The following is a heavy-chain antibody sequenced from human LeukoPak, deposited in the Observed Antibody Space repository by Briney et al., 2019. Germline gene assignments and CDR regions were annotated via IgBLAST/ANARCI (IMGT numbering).Heavy chain of an antibody. V-gene: IGHV4-59*08. J-gene: IGHJ6*02. CDR2: IYYSGST. CDR1: GGSISSYY. CDR3: ARRGGAIGYYYGMDV. D-gene: IGHD3-10*01. Sequence: SETLSLTCTVSGGSISSYYWSWIRQPPGKGLEWIGYIYYSGSTNYNPSLKSRVTISVDTSKNQFSLKLSSVTAADTVVYYCARRGGAIGYYYGMDVWGQGTTVTVSS.